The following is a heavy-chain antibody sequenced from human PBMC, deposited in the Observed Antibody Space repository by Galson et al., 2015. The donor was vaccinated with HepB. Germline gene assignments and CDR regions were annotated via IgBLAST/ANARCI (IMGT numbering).Heavy chain of an antibody. V-gene: IGHV1-18*04. Sequence: SVKVSCKASGYTFTTYGISWVRQAPGQGLEWLGWITTYSGNTNYAQSFQGRVTMTTDKSTSTAYMELRSLRSGDTAVYYCARERYSFGYSAGFDFWGQGTLVTVSS. CDR2: ITTYSGNT. D-gene: IGHD5-18*01. CDR1: GYTFTTYG. J-gene: IGHJ4*02. CDR3: ARERYSFGYSAGFDF.